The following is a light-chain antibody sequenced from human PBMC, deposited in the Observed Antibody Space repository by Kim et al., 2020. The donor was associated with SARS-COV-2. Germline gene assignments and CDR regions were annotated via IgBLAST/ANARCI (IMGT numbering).Light chain of an antibody. V-gene: IGLV1-44*01. Sequence: QRVTISCSGSSSDIGSNPVNWYRQLPGTAPRVLMYNTNQRPSGVPDRFSGSKSGTSASLAISGLQSDDEAVYYCAAWDDNLNGVVFGGGTQLTVL. CDR2: NTN. J-gene: IGLJ2*01. CDR1: SSDIGSNP. CDR3: AAWDDNLNGVV.